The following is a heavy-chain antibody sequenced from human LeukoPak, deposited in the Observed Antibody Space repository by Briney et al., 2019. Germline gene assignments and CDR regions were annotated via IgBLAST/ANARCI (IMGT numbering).Heavy chain of an antibody. J-gene: IGHJ4*02. CDR3: ARLGGYSKSFDY. CDR1: GFTFSSYS. Sequence: AGGSLRLSCAASGFTFSSYSMNWVRQAPGKGLEWVSSISSSSSYIYYADSVKGRFTISRDNAKNSLYLQMNSLRAEDTAVYYCARLGGYSKSFDYWGQGTLVIVSS. V-gene: IGHV3-21*01. CDR2: ISSSSSYI. D-gene: IGHD4-11*01.